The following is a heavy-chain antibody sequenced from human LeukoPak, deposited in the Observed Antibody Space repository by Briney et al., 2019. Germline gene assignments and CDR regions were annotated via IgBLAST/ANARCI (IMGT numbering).Heavy chain of an antibody. J-gene: IGHJ4*02. V-gene: IGHV1-18*01. Sequence: ASVKVSCKASGYIFTSYGVSWVRQAPGQGLEWMGWISAFNGNTNYAQKFQGRVTMTEDTSTDTAYMELSSLRSEDTAVYYCATPSPRGIDYWGQGTLVTVSS. CDR2: ISAFNGNT. CDR3: ATPSPRGIDY. D-gene: IGHD5-12*01. CDR1: GYIFTSYG.